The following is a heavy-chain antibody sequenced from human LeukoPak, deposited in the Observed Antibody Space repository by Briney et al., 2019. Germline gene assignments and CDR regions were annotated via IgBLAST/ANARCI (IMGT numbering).Heavy chain of an antibody. D-gene: IGHD3-3*01. Sequence: SETLSLTCAVSGYSISSGYYWGWIRQPPGKGLEWIGSIYHSGSTYYNPSLKSRVTISVDTSKNQFSLKLSSVAAADTAVYYCARLEYYDFWSGYLEAYYYYYMDVWGKGTTVTVSS. CDR2: IYHSGST. J-gene: IGHJ6*03. CDR3: ARLEYYDFWSGYLEAYYYYYMDV. V-gene: IGHV4-38-2*01. CDR1: GYSISSGYY.